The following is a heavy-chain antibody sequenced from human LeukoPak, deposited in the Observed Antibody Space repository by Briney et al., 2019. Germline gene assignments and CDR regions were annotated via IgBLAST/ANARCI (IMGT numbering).Heavy chain of an antibody. CDR2: IIPILGIA. Sequence: GASVKVSCKASGGTFSSYTISWVRQAPGQGLEWMGRIIPILGIANYAQKFRGRVTITADKSTSTVYMELSSLRSEDTAVYYCASGYSSSSAYFDYWGQGTLVTVSS. CDR3: ASGYSSSSAYFDY. V-gene: IGHV1-69*02. D-gene: IGHD6-6*01. CDR1: GGTFSSYT. J-gene: IGHJ4*02.